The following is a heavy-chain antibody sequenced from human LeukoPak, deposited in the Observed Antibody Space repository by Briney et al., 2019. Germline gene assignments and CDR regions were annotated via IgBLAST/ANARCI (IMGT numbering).Heavy chain of an antibody. CDR3: AKEGRLTVAAVVVENYFDF. Sequence: SGGSLRLSCVGSGFTFSRSAMSWVRLAPGEGLEWVSGISGRGGHTYYTDSVKGRFTISRDNSKTTVSLQMNSLTTDDTAVYYCAKEGRLTVAAVVVENYFDFWGQGTPVTVTS. V-gene: IGHV3-23*01. CDR2: ISGRGGHT. D-gene: IGHD3-22*01. CDR1: GFTFSRSA. J-gene: IGHJ4*02.